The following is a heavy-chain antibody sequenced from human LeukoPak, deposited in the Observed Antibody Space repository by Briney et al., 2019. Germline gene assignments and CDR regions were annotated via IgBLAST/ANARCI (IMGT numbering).Heavy chain of an antibody. CDR2: IYYSGST. CDR1: GDSISSGNYY. J-gene: IGHJ6*03. Sequence: SETLSLTCTVSGDSISSGNYYWTWIRQPPGKGLEWIGSIYYSGSTYYNPSLKSRVTISVDTSKNQFSLKLSSVTAADTAVYYCANIDYYYYYMDVWGKGTAVTVSS. V-gene: IGHV4-39*01. CDR3: ANIDYYYYYMDV.